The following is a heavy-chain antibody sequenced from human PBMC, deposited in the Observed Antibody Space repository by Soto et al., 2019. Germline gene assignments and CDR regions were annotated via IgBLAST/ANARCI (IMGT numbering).Heavy chain of an antibody. CDR3: ASRTAGTTLQYFAFNY. J-gene: IGHJ4*02. CDR1: GFVLSNYW. V-gene: IGHV3-7*05. D-gene: IGHD3-9*01. CDR2: IKQDGSET. Sequence: EVQVVESGGDLVQPGGSLRLSCVASGFVLSNYWMSWVRQAPGKGLEWVANIKQDGSETYYVDSVKGRVTISRDNAKNSLYLQMNSLRAEDTAVYHCASRTAGTTLQYFAFNYWGQGTLVTVSS.